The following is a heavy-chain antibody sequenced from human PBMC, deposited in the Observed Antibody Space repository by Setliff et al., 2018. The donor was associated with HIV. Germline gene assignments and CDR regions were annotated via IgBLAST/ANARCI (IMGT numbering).Heavy chain of an antibody. Sequence: PSETLSLTCTVSGGSLSGDYWSWIRQSPGKGLECIGYIHTRGSINYIPSLKTRATVSLDTSKNQFFLRLTSVTAADTAIYYCVRHPREEPQRNYKFDSWGQGMLVTVSS. J-gene: IGHJ4*02. CDR1: GGSLSGDY. CDR3: VRHPREEPQRNYKFDS. CDR2: IHTRGSI. V-gene: IGHV4-4*09. D-gene: IGHD1-7*01.